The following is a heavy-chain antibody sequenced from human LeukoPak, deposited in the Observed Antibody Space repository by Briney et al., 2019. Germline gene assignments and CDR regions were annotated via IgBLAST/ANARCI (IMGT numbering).Heavy chain of an antibody. Sequence: PSETLSLTCTVSGGSISSGSYYWSWIRQPAGKGLEWIGRIYTSGSTNYNPSLKTRVTMSVDTSKNQFSLKLSSVTAADTAVYYCARPIGNAFDIWGQGTMVTVSS. J-gene: IGHJ3*02. CDR3: ARPIGNAFDI. D-gene: IGHD1-1*01. CDR2: IYTSGST. CDR1: GGSISSGSYY. V-gene: IGHV4-61*02.